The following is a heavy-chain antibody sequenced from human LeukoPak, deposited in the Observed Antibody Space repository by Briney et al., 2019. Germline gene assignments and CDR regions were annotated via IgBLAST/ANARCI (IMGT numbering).Heavy chain of an antibody. D-gene: IGHD6-19*01. CDR2: ISGSGGST. CDR1: GFTFSSYA. V-gene: IGHV3-23*01. Sequence: PGGSLRLSCAASGFTFSSYAMSWVRQAPGKGLEWVSAISGSGGSTYYADSVKGRFTISRDNSKNTLYLQMNSLRAEDTAVYYRAKGSSSGWNYYYYYMDVWGKGTTVTVSS. J-gene: IGHJ6*03. CDR3: AKGSSSGWNYYYYYMDV.